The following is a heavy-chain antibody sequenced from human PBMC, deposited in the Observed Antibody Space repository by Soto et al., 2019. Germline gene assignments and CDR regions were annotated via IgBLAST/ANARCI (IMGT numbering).Heavy chain of an antibody. Sequence: EVQLLESGGGLVQPGGSLRLSCAASGFTFSSYAMSWVRQAPGKGLEWVSAISGSGGSTYYADSVKGRFTISRDNSKNTLYMQMSSLRAEDTSVYYCAKRKAREDTAMVFDYWGQGTLVTVSS. D-gene: IGHD5-18*01. CDR2: ISGSGGST. CDR3: AKRKAREDTAMVFDY. V-gene: IGHV3-23*01. J-gene: IGHJ4*02. CDR1: GFTFSSYA.